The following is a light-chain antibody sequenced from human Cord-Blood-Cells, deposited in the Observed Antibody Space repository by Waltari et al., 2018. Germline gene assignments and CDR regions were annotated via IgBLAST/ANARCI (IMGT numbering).Light chain of an antibody. J-gene: IGKJ3*01. CDR3: QQSYSTLFS. CDR2: AAS. V-gene: IGKV1-39*01. CDR1: QSISSY. Sequence: DIQMTQYPSSLSASVGDRVTIPCRGSQSISSYLNWYQQKPGKAPKLLIYAASSLQSGVPSRFSGSGSGTDFPLTISSLQPEDFATYYCQQSYSTLFSFGPGTKVDIK.